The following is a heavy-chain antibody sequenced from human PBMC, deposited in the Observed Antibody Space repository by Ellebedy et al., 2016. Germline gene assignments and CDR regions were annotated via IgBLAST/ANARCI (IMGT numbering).Heavy chain of an antibody. V-gene: IGHV3-23*01. J-gene: IGHJ4*02. CDR2: ISGSGGST. CDR3: ARGYDYGDY. D-gene: IGHD2-15*01. CDR1: GFTFSSYT. Sequence: GESLKISCAASGFTFSSYTMSWVRQAPGKGLEWVSAISGSGGSTYYADSVKGRFTISRHNSKNTLYLQMNSLRAEDTAVYYCARGYDYGDYWGQGTLVTVSS.